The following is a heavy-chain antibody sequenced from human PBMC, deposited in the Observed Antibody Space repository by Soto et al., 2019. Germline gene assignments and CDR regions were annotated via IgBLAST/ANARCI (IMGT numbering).Heavy chain of an antibody. D-gene: IGHD3-16*01. CDR1: AASFSKYY. V-gene: IGHV4-59*01. CDR3: ASVTFGGIVLPH. J-gene: IGHJ4*02. CDR2: IYFNGNT. Sequence: SQTQSLTCTVSAASFSKYYWTWIRQPPANGLEWIGYIYFNGNTKYNPSLEGRLTISIDTCMKEFRRKLTSLTPAQTTLYYCASVTFGGIVLPHWGQGNLV.